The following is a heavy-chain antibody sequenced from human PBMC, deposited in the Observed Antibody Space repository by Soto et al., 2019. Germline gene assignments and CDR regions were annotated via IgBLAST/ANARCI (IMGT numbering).Heavy chain of an antibody. CDR2: IIPIFSSR. CDR1: RDTFNKDA. V-gene: IGHV1-69*01. D-gene: IGHD3-16*01. CDR3: ARSETYLGV. J-gene: IGHJ6*02. Sequence: QVQLVQSGAEVKKPGSSVNVSCKTSRDTFNKDAFNWVRQAPGQGLEWMGWIIPIFSSRNYAEKFQGRVTITADDSTTTAYMELRSLRFEDTAVYYCARSETYLGVWGQGTTVTVSS.